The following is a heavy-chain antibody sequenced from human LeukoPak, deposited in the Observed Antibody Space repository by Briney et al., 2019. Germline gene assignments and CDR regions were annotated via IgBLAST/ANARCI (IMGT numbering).Heavy chain of an antibody. Sequence: GRSLRLSCAASGFTFSSYGMHWVRQAPGKGLEWVAVIWYDGSNKYYADSVKGRFTISRDNSKNTLYLQMNSLRAEDTAVYYCARRVGYGSGSYYDYWGQGTLVTVSS. V-gene: IGHV3-33*01. D-gene: IGHD3-10*01. CDR2: IWYDGSNK. CDR3: ARRVGYGSGSYYDY. J-gene: IGHJ4*02. CDR1: GFTFSSYG.